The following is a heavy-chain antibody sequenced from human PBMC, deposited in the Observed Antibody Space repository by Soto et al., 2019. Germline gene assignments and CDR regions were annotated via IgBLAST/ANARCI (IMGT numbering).Heavy chain of an antibody. CDR3: ARDLGGWTDY. J-gene: IGHJ4*02. CDR1: GYTFTSYA. V-gene: IGHV1-3*01. Sequence: QVQLVQSGAEVKKPGASVKVSYKASGYTFTSYAMQWVRQAPGQRLEWMGWINAGNGNTKYSQKFQGRVTITSDTSASTDYMELSSLRSEDTAVYYCARDLGGWTDYWGQGTLVTVSS. D-gene: IGHD6-19*01. CDR2: INAGNGNT.